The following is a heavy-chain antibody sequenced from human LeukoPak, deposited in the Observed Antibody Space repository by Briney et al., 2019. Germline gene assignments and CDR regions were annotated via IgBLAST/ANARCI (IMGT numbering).Heavy chain of an antibody. D-gene: IGHD5-18*01. CDR2: IIPIFGTA. V-gene: IGHV1-69*13. CDR3: AGYSVDTAMVKFDY. CDR1: GGTFSSYA. J-gene: IGHJ4*02. Sequence: SVKVSCKASGGTFSSYAISWVRQAPGQGLEWMGGIIPIFGTANYAQKFQGRVTITADESTSTAYMELSSLRSEDTAVYYCAGYSVDTAMVKFDYWGQGTLVTVSS.